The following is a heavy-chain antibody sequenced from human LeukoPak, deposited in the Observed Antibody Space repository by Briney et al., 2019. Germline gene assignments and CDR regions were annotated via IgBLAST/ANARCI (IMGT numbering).Heavy chain of an antibody. D-gene: IGHD1-1*01. J-gene: IGHJ6*04. CDR3: ARALAGTAELDV. CDR1: GYTFTSYD. CDR2: MNPNNGNT. V-gene: IGHV1-8*01. Sequence: ASVKVSCKASGYTFTSYDIHWVRQAPGQGLEWMGRMNPNNGNTGDAQKFQGRVTMTRDPSISTAYMELSSLRSEDTGVYFCARALAGTAELDVWGKGTTVTVSS.